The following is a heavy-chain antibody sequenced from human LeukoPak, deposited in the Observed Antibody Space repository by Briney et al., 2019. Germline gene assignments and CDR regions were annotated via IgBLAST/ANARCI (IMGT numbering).Heavy chain of an antibody. CDR1: GFTFTSYW. V-gene: IGHV3-7*01. CDR2: IKQDGSEK. D-gene: IGHD2-15*01. CDR3: ARDHVVVVVAATHWFDA. Sequence: PGGSLRLSCAASGFTFTSYWMSWVRQAPGKGLAWVANIKQDGSEKYYVDSVKGRFTISRDNAKNSLYLKMNSLRDEDTAVYYCARDHVVVVVAATHWFDAWGQGTLVTVSS. J-gene: IGHJ5*02.